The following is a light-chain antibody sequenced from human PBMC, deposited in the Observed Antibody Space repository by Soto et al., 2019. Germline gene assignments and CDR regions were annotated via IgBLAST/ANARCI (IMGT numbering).Light chain of an antibody. V-gene: IGKV1-9*01. CDR2: SAS. J-gene: IGKJ4*01. Sequence: GDRVTITCRASQGISSYLAWYQQRPGKAPMLLIYSASTLQSGVPSRFSGSGSGTDFTLTISSLQPEDFATYYCQQLNSYPLTFGGGTKVDIK. CDR1: QGISSY. CDR3: QQLNSYPLT.